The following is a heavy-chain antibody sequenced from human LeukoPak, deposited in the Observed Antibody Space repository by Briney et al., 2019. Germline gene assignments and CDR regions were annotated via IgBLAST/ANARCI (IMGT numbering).Heavy chain of an antibody. J-gene: IGHJ4*02. D-gene: IGHD3-22*01. CDR1: GFTFSSYS. Sequence: GGSLRLSCAASGFTFSSYSMNWVRQAPGKGLEWVSSISSSSSYIYYADSVKGRFTISRDNAKNSLYLQMNSLRAEDTAVYYCARGDYYDSSGYYQDEGFDYWGQGTLVTVSS. CDR3: ARGDYYDSSGYYQDEGFDY. CDR2: ISSSSSYI. V-gene: IGHV3-21*01.